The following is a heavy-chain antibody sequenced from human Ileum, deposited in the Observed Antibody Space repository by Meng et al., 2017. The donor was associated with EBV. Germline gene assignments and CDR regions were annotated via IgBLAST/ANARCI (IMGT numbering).Heavy chain of an antibody. J-gene: IGHJ5*02. CDR3: ATSRIAKFDR. CDR2: TYRRSRWYY. V-gene: IGHV6-1*01. Sequence: QLQRQESGPGPVQPSHSLSLSCCISGDSVSSDKTAWNWIRQSPSRGLEWLGRTYRRSRWYYDYALSVKSRINISPDTSKNQVSLQLNSVTDEDTGIYYCATSRIAKFDRWGQGTLVTVSS. CDR1: GDSVSSDKTA.